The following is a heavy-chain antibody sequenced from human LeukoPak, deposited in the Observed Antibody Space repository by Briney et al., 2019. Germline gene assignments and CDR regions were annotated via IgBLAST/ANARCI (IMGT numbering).Heavy chain of an antibody. CDR2: FDPEDGET. J-gene: IGHJ3*02. CDR3: ATAYKQWLVRDDAFDI. D-gene: IGHD6-19*01. CDR1: GYTLTELS. V-gene: IGHV1-24*01. Sequence: ASVKVSCKVSGYTLTELSMHWVRQAPGKGLEWMGGFDPEDGETIYAQKFQGRVTMTEDTSTDTAYMELSSLRSEDTAVYYCATAYKQWLVRDDAFDIWGQGTMVTVSS.